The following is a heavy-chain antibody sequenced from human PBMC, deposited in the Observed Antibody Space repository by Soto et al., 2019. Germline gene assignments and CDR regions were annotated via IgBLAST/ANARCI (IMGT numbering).Heavy chain of an antibody. Sequence: GGSLRLSCRASGFTFRSYAMRWVRQAPGKGLEWVSTISNSGSSSYSAGSVKGRFTISRDNSKNTLYLQMHSLRGEDTALYHCAKGLVAVSGLQWFDPWGQGTLVTVSS. CDR3: AKGLVAVSGLQWFDP. CDR2: ISNSGSSS. J-gene: IGHJ5*02. D-gene: IGHD2-21*02. CDR1: GFTFRSYA. V-gene: IGHV3-23*01.